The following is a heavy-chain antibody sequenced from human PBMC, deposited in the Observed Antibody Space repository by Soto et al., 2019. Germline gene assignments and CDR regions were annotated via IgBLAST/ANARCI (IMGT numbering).Heavy chain of an antibody. V-gene: IGHV3-73*02. CDR3: TSRSQLGDSYYFFGLDV. CDR2: VRGKGNSYAT. CDR1: GFNFNGSA. Sequence: EVQLVESGGGLVQPGGSLTLSCTASGFNFNGSAIHWVRRASGKGLEWVGRVRGKGNSYATGYAASVKGRFTISRDDSKNTAYLQMNSLETEDTAVYYCTSRSQLGDSYYFFGLDVWGQGTTVAVSS. J-gene: IGHJ6*02. D-gene: IGHD3-10*01.